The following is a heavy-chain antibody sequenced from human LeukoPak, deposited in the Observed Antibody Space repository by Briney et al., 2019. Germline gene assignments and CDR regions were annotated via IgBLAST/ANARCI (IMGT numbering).Heavy chain of an antibody. CDR2: INPHSGAT. V-gene: IGHV1-2*02. D-gene: IGHD2-2*01. J-gene: IGHJ5*02. CDR1: GYTFTGYY. Sequence: ASVKVSCKASGYTFTGYYIHWVRQAPGQGLEWMGWINPHSGATNYAQKFQGRVTMTRDTSISTAYMELSRLRSDDTAVYYCASDNPKKYCSSTSCYLNNWFDPWGQGTLVTVSS. CDR3: ASDNPKKYCSSTSCYLNNWFDP.